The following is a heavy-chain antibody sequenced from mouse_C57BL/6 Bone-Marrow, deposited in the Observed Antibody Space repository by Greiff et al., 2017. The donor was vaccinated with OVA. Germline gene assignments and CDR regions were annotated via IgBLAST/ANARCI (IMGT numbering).Heavy chain of an antibody. D-gene: IGHD1-1*01. CDR2: INPGSGGT. V-gene: IGHV1-54*01. Sequence: QVQLQQSGAELVRPGPSVKVSCKASGYAFTNYLIEWVKQRPGQGLEWIGVINPGSGGTNYNEKFKGKATLTADKSSSTAYMQLSSLTSEDSAVYFCARRGDYYGSAFAYWGQGTLVTVSA. CDR3: ARRGDYYGSAFAY. CDR1: GYAFTNYL. J-gene: IGHJ3*01.